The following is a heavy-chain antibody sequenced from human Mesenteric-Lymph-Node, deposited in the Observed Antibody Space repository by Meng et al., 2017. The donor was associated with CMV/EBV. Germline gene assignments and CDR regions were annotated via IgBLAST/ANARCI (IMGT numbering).Heavy chain of an antibody. D-gene: IGHD6-6*01. Sequence: LSLTCAASAFTFSTYAMHWVRQAPGKGLEGLAFIRYDGSKKYYADSVKGRITVSRDNSQNTLFLHMNSLTAEDTAVYYCAKLSSSSSPGVDSWGQGTLVTVSS. CDR3: AKLSSSSSPGVDS. V-gene: IGHV3-30*02. CDR2: IRYDGSKK. J-gene: IGHJ4*02. CDR1: AFTFSTYA.